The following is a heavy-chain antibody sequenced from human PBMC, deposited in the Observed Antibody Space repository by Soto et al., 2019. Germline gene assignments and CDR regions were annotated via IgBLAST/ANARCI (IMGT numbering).Heavy chain of an antibody. CDR3: TTDGGQWLLLPYY. V-gene: IGHV3-15*07. CDR1: GFTFSNAW. Sequence: EVQLVESGGGLVKPGGSLRLSCAASGFTFSNAWMNWVRQAPGKGLEWVGRIKSKTDGGTTDYAAPVKGRFTISRDDSKTTLYLQMNSLKTEDTAVYYCTTDGGQWLLLPYYWGQGTLVTVSS. J-gene: IGHJ4*02. CDR2: IKSKTDGGTT. D-gene: IGHD3-22*01.